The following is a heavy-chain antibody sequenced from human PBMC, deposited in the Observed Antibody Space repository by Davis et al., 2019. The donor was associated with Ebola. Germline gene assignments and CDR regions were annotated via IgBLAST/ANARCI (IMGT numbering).Heavy chain of an antibody. Sequence: AASVKVSRKASGYTFTRYHMHRVRQPPGQGLEWMGIINPSGGSTSYAQKFQGRVTMTRDTSTSTVYMERSSLRSEDTAVYYCARQLSDYDRRYFDYWGQGTLVTVSS. D-gene: IGHD3-22*01. J-gene: IGHJ4*02. CDR3: ARQLSDYDRRYFDY. V-gene: IGHV1-46*01. CDR2: INPSGGST. CDR1: GYTFTRYH.